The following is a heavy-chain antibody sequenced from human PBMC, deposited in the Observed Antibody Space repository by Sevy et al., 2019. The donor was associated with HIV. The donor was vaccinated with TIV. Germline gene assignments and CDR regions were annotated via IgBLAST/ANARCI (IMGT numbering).Heavy chain of an antibody. D-gene: IGHD2-2*01. Sequence: GGSLRLSYAASGFTFTTYAMSWVRQAPGKGLEWVSAISGSGDSTYYADSVKGRFTVSRDNSKNTLYLQMNSLRAEDTAVYYCARDVRWYCSSTSCYVFDYWGQGTLVTVSS. J-gene: IGHJ4*02. V-gene: IGHV3-23*01. CDR3: ARDVRWYCSSTSCYVFDY. CDR2: ISGSGDST. CDR1: GFTFTTYA.